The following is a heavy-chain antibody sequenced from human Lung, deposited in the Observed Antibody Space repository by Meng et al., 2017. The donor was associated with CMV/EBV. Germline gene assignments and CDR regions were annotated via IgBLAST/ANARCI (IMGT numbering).Heavy chain of an antibody. CDR2: IYYSGST. J-gene: IGHJ4*02. V-gene: IGHV4-61*08. CDR3: ARRNFYCTNGVCYLDY. CDR1: GDSVGSGAYY. Sequence: SETLSLTCTVSGDSVGSGAYYWSWIRQPPGKGLEWIGYIYYSGSTNYNPSLKSRVTISVDTSKNQFSLKLSSVTAEDTAVYYCARRNFYCTNGVCYLDYWGQGXLVTVSS. D-gene: IGHD2-8*01.